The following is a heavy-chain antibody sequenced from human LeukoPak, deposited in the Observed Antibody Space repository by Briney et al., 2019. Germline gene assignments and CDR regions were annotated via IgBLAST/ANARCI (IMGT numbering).Heavy chain of an antibody. Sequence: SESLSLTCAVYGGSFSGYYWTWIRQPPGKGLEWIGEINHSGSTNYNPSLKSRVTISVDTSKNQFSLKLSSVTAADTAVYYCARGPRPHWYFDLWGRGTLVTVSS. CDR3: ARGPRPHWYFDL. CDR1: GGSFSGYY. CDR2: INHSGST. J-gene: IGHJ2*01. V-gene: IGHV4-34*01.